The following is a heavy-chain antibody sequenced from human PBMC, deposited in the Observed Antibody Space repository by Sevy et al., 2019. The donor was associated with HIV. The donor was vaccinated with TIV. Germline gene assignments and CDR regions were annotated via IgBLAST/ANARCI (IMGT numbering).Heavy chain of an antibody. J-gene: IGHJ4*02. CDR2: IYSSGRT. V-gene: IGHV3-53*01. Sequence: GGSLILSCAASGFSVSSNYMSWARQAPGKGLEWVALIYSSGRTYYGDSVKGRFTIARDDSKNTLYLQMNRVRAEDTALYYCTRVHSGGYPFDYWGQGSLVTVSS. D-gene: IGHD3-22*01. CDR3: TRVHSGGYPFDY. CDR1: GFSVSSNY.